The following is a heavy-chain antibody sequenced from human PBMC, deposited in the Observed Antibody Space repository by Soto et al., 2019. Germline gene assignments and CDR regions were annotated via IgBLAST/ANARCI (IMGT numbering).Heavy chain of an antibody. Sequence: QVLLVQSGSEVKKPGAPMKVSCQTSGYTFSDFALTWVRQVPDKGLEWLGWISPYTGKTNYAQRVHDRVALTTDTSTRTAYLELRSLTSDDTAVYYCARLGWELLSGRRYFDYWGQGTLVTVSS. CDR2: ISPYTGKT. CDR1: GYTFSDFA. D-gene: IGHD1-26*01. V-gene: IGHV1-18*04. CDR3: ARLGWELLSGRRYFDY. J-gene: IGHJ4*02.